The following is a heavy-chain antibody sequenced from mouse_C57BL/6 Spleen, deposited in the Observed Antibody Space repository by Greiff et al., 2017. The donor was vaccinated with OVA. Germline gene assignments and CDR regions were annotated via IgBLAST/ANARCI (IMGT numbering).Heavy chain of an antibody. J-gene: IGHJ1*03. Sequence: VQVVESGPELVKPGASVKISCKASGYAFSSSWMNWVKQRPGKGLEWIGRIYPGDGDTNYNGKFKGKATLTADKSSSTAYMQLSSLTSEDSAVYFGANHYYGSSDWYFDVWGTGTTVTVSS. CDR2: IYPGDGDT. CDR3: ANHYYGSSDWYFDV. V-gene: IGHV1-82*01. CDR1: GYAFSSSW. D-gene: IGHD1-1*01.